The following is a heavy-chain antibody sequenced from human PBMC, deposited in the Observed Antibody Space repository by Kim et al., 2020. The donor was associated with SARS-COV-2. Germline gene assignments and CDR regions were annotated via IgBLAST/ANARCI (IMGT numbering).Heavy chain of an antibody. CDR3: AREGTGGDYFDY. CDR2: ISSSSSYI. CDR1: GFTFSSYS. V-gene: IGHV3-21*01. D-gene: IGHD3-10*01. J-gene: IGHJ4*02. Sequence: GGSLRLSCAASGFTFSSYSMNWVRQAPGKGLEWVSSISSSSSYIYYADSVKGRFTISRDNAKNSLYLQMNSLRAEDTAVYYCAREGTGGDYFDYWGQGTLVTVSS.